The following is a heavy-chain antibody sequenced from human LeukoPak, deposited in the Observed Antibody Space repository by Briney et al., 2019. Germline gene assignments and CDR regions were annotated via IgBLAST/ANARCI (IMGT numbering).Heavy chain of an antibody. Sequence: ASLKVSSKASGYTFSISDINWVRQAPGQGLEWMGWIIAYNGNTNYAQKLQGRVTMTTDTSTSTAYMELRSLRSDDTAVYYCARGGSSSSWLINNNWFDPWGQGTLVTVSS. V-gene: IGHV1-18*01. CDR2: IIAYNGNT. D-gene: IGHD6-13*01. J-gene: IGHJ5*02. CDR1: GYTFSISD. CDR3: ARGGSSSSWLINNNWFDP.